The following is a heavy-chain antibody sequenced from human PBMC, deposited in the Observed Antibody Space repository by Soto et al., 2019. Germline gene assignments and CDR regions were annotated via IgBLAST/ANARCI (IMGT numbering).Heavy chain of an antibody. J-gene: IGHJ6*03. CDR3: ARPSDLSRGGYYMDV. D-gene: IGHD3-16*02. CDR1: GYSFTSCW. Sequence: GAEVKKPGESLKISCKGSGYSFTSCWIGWVRQMPGKGLEWMGIIYPGDSDTRYSPSFQGQVTISADKSISTAYLQWSSLKASDTAMYYCARPSDLSRGGYYMDVWGKGTTVTVSS. CDR2: IYPGDSDT. V-gene: IGHV5-51*03.